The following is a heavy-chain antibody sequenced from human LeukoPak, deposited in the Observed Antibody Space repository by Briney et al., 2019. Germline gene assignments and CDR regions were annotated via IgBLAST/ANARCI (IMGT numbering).Heavy chain of an antibody. CDR1: GFTFSNYG. J-gene: IGHJ6*02. Sequence: GRSLRLSCAASGFTFSNYGMHWVRQAPGKGLEWVAAISYEGGNKYYAESVKGRVTISRDNSKSTLNLQMNGLRAEDTAVYYCAKVAVVFYYYGVDVWGQGTTVTVSS. V-gene: IGHV3-30*18. CDR2: ISYEGGNK. CDR3: AKVAVVFYYYGVDV. D-gene: IGHD3-22*01.